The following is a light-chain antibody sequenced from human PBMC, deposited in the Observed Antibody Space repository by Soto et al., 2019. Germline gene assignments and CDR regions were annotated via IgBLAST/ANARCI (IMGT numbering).Light chain of an antibody. CDR1: SGHSNYA. CDR2: LNSDGSH. J-gene: IGLJ3*02. CDR3: QTWGTGTPWV. V-gene: IGLV4-69*01. Sequence: QLVLTQSPSASASLGASVKLTCTLSSGHSNYAIAWHQQQPEKGPRYLMKLNSDGSHSKGDGIPDRFSGSSSEADRYLTIARLPAEDEADYYCQTWGTGTPWVFGGGTKVTVL.